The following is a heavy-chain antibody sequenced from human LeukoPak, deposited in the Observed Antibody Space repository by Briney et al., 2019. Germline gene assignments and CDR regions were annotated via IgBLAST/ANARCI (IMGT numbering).Heavy chain of an antibody. J-gene: IGHJ4*02. V-gene: IGHV3-23*01. Sequence: SGGSLRLSCAASGFTFSSYGMSWVRQAPGKGLEWVSAISGSGGSTYYADSVKGRVTISRDNSKNTLYLQMNSLRAEDTAVYYCAKGRWGSGYQNFDYWGQGTLVTVSS. D-gene: IGHD3-22*01. CDR1: GFTFSSYG. CDR2: ISGSGGST. CDR3: AKGRWGSGYQNFDY.